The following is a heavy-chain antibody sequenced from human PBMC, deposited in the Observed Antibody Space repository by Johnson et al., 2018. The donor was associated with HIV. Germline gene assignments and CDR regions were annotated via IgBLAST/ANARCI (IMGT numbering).Heavy chain of an antibody. V-gene: IGHV3-66*02. Sequence: VQLVESGGGVVWPGGSLRLSCAASGFTFDDYGMSWVRQAPGKGLEWVSVFHSGDTTYYADSVKGRFTISRDISKNTLYLQMNSLRVEDTAVYYCSRDLYWTLWFGDAFDIWGQGAMVTVSS. J-gene: IGHJ3*02. CDR3: SRDLYWTLWFGDAFDI. D-gene: IGHD3-10*01. CDR1: GFTFDDYG. CDR2: FHSGDTT.